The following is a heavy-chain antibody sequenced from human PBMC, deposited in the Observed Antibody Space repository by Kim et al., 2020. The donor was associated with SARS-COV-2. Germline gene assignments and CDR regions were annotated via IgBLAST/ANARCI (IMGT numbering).Heavy chain of an antibody. V-gene: IGHV3-23*01. J-gene: IGHJ3*02. D-gene: IGHD1-26*01. CDR3: AKGCGSYYNDAFDI. Sequence: ADSVKGRFTISRDNSKNTLYLQMNSLRAEDTAVYYCAKGCGSYYNDAFDIWGQGTMVTVSS.